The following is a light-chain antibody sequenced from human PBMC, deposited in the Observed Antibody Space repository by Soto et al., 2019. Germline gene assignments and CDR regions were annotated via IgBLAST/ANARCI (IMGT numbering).Light chain of an antibody. V-gene: IGKV3-15*01. Sequence: ERVVTPAPTTRCVSPGERAPLSCRGSPSVNTNLAWYQQKPGQVPRLIIYGASTRATGVPARFSGSGSGTAFTLTISSLQSEDFTVYYCQQYNNWPLYTFGQGTKVDNK. J-gene: IGKJ2*01. CDR2: GAS. CDR3: QQYNNWPLYT. CDR1: PSVNTN.